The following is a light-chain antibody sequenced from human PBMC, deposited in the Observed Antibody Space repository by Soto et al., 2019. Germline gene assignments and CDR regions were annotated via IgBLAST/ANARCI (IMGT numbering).Light chain of an antibody. V-gene: IGKV3-15*01. CDR3: QEFGSN. Sequence: EIVMTQSPATVSVSPGERATLSCRASQSVSNDLAWYQQKPGQAPRLLIYAASTRATGIPARFSGSGSGTDFTLTISRLEPEDFAVYYCQEFGSNFGGGTKVDIK. CDR2: AAS. CDR1: QSVSND. J-gene: IGKJ4*01.